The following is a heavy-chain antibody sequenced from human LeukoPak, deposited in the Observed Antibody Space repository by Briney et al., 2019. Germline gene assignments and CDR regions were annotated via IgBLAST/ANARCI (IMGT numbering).Heavy chain of an antibody. CDR1: GGPISTSAFY. CDR3: ARQISDYYYYYMDV. D-gene: IGHD2/OR15-2a*01. Sequence: KPSETLSLTCTVSGGPISTSAFYWGWIRQPPGKGPEWIGSIYDSGNEFYNPSLKSRVTISADTSKNQFSLKLNSVTAADTAMYYCARQISDYYYYYMDVWGEGITVTVSS. CDR2: IYDSGNE. J-gene: IGHJ6*03. V-gene: IGHV4-39*01.